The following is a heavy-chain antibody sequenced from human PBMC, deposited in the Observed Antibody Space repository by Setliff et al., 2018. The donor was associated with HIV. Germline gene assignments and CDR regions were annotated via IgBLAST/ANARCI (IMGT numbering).Heavy chain of an antibody. CDR3: ARRASSHGPYWYFDL. CDR1: GGSLNRYY. Sequence: ETLSLTCSVSGGSLNRYYWSWIRQTPGKGLEWIGYIYYSGGANYNTHPSLKNRVTILVDTSKNQFSLRLNSVSAADTAVYYCARRASSHGPYWYFDLWGRGTLVTVSS. CDR2: IYYSGGA. J-gene: IGHJ2*01. V-gene: IGHV4-59*01. D-gene: IGHD2-2*01.